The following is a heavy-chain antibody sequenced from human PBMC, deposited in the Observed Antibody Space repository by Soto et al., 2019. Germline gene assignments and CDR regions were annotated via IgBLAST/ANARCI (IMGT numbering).Heavy chain of an antibody. CDR3: VRGYQPIFGVVIIYYYYGMDV. Sequence: GASVKVSCKASGGTFSIYAISWVLQAPGQGLEWMGGIIPIFGTANYAQKFQGRVTITADESTSTAYMELSSLRSEDTAVYYCVRGYQPIFGVVIIYYYYGMDVWGQGTTVTVSS. V-gene: IGHV1-69*13. CDR2: IIPIFGTA. J-gene: IGHJ6*02. D-gene: IGHD3-3*01. CDR1: GGTFSIYA.